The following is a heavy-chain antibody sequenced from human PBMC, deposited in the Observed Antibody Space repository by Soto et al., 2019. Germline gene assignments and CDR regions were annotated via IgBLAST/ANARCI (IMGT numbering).Heavy chain of an antibody. CDR2: IYYSGST. D-gene: IGHD4-17*01. Sequence: QLQLQESGPGLVKPSETLSLTCTVSGGSISSSSYYWGWIRQPPGKGVEWIGSIYYSGSTYYNPSLKSRVTVSVDTAKNQFSLKLSSVTAADTAVYYCARGIDYGDAFDIWGQGTMVTVSS. CDR1: GGSISSSSYY. J-gene: IGHJ3*02. V-gene: IGHV4-39*01. CDR3: ARGIDYGDAFDI.